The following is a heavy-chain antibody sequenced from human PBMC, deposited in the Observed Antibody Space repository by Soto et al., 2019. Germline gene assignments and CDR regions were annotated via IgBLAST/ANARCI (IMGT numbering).Heavy chain of an antibody. CDR3: ARGASDFWGGYPEIHYFDY. V-gene: IGHV3-30-3*01. CDR2: ISYDETNK. Sequence: PGGSLRLSCAACEFIFSTDPLHWVRQAPGKGLEWVAVISYDETNKYYADSVKGRFTISRDNSKNTLYLQMNSLRADDTAVYYCARGASDFWGGYPEIHYFDYWGQGTLVTVSS. CDR1: EFIFSTDP. D-gene: IGHD3-3*01. J-gene: IGHJ4*02.